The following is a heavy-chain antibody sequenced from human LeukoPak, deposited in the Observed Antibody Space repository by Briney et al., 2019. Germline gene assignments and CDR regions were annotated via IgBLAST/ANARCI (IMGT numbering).Heavy chain of an antibody. V-gene: IGHV4-34*01. D-gene: IGHD6-13*01. J-gene: IGHJ4*02. CDR1: GGSFNDYS. Sequence: PSETLSLTCGVHGGSFNDYSWTWIRQSPGKGLEWIGEINHSGSTSYNPSLKCRFTMSVDASTNQFSLRLSSVTAADTAVYYCARLGLYTSSWHRYYYFDYWGQGTLVTVSS. CDR2: INHSGST. CDR3: ARLGLYTSSWHRYYYFDY.